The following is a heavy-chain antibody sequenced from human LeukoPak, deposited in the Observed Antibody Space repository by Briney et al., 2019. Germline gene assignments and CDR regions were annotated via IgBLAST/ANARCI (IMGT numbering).Heavy chain of an antibody. J-gene: IGHJ3*02. CDR3: ASATTYCGADCYPLDAFDI. Sequence: ASVKVPCKASGFTFSGYYIHWVRQAPGQGLEWMGWINPNSGATNYSQRFQGRVTVTRDTSISTAYMELSRLRSDDTAVYYCASATTYCGADCYPLDAFDIWGQGTMVTVSS. CDR1: GFTFSGYY. D-gene: IGHD2-21*02. CDR2: INPNSGAT. V-gene: IGHV1-2*02.